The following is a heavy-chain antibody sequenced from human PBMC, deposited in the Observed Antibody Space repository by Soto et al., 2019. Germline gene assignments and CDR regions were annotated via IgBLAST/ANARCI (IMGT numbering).Heavy chain of an antibody. CDR1: GGSISSGGYS. D-gene: IGHD3-22*01. CDR2: IYHSGST. CDR3: AAYYDSSGHYYDAASHFGS. Sequence: TSETLSLTCAVSGGSISSGGYSWRWIRQPPGKGLEWIGYIYHSGSTSYNPSLKSRATISLVRSQNQFSLKLSSVTAADTAVYYCAAYYDSSGHYYDAASHFGSWGQGTLVTVSS. V-gene: IGHV4-30-2*01. J-gene: IGHJ4*02.